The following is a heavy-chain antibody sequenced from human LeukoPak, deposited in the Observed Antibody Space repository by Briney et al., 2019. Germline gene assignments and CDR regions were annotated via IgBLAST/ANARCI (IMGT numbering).Heavy chain of an antibody. CDR1: GYSFGTFW. D-gene: IGHD2-8*01. J-gene: IGHJ3*02. CDR3: ARSWVVSPNAKRGHVFDS. CDR2: IYPVDSDT. Sequence: PGESLKISCEASGYSFGTFWIGWVRQMPVKGLEWIGRIYPVDSDTIYSPSFEGQVLLSADTSINTAYLQWRSLKAPDTAMYYCARSWVVSPNAKRGHVFDSWGQGTMVTVSS. V-gene: IGHV5-51*01.